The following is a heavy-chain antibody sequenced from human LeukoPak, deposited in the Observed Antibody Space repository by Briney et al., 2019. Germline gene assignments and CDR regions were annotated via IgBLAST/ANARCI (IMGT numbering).Heavy chain of an antibody. CDR3: ARRMGRRFGERYYYYHYMDV. J-gene: IGHJ6*03. V-gene: IGHV4-34*01. CDR1: GGSFSGYY. CDR2: INHSGST. Sequence: SETLSLTCAVYGGSFSGYYWSWIRQPPGKGLEWIGEINHSGSTNYNPSLKSRVTISVDTSKNQFSLKLSTVTAADTAVYYCARRMGRRFGERYYYYHYMDVWGKGTTVTISS. D-gene: IGHD3-10*01.